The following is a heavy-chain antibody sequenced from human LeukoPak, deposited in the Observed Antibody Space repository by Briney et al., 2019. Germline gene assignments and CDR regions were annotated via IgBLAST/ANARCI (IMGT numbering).Heavy chain of an antibody. CDR3: ARGEEHGSGTVHFDY. D-gene: IGHD3-10*01. Sequence: PSETLSLTCAVSGDSISNSHWWSWVRQPPRKGLEWMGEIYHGGSTNFNPSLKSRVTISVDRSNNQFSLRLTSVTAADTAVYYCARGEEHGSGTVHFDYWGQGTLVTVSS. CDR2: IYHGGST. CDR1: GDSISNSHW. V-gene: IGHV4-4*02. J-gene: IGHJ4*02.